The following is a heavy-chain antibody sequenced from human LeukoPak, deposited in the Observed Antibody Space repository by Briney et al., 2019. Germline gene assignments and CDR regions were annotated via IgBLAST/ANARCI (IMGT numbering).Heavy chain of an antibody. CDR1: GGSLNDYL. CDR3: AREIISARAGFDI. J-gene: IGHJ3*02. CDR2: VGHSGTT. V-gene: IGHV4-34*01. D-gene: IGHD3-10*01. Sequence: SETLSLTCAVYGGSLNDYLWSWIRQSPAKGREWIGEVGHSGTTNYNPSLKSRVTISVDSSRNQFSLTLTSVTAAARAVYYCAREIISARAGFDIWGQGTMVTVSS.